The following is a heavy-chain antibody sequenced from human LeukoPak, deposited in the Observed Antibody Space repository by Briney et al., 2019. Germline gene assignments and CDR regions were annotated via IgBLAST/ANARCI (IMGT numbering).Heavy chain of an antibody. V-gene: IGHV4-39*01. J-gene: IGHJ4*02. Sequence: TSETLSLTCTVSGGSISSSSYYWGWIRQPPGKWLEWIGSVYYSGSTYYNPSLKSRVTISVDTSKNQFSLKLSSVTAADTAVYYCARRGATGNFDYWGQGTLVTVSS. D-gene: IGHD1-26*01. CDR2: VYYSGST. CDR3: ARRGATGNFDY. CDR1: GGSISSSSYY.